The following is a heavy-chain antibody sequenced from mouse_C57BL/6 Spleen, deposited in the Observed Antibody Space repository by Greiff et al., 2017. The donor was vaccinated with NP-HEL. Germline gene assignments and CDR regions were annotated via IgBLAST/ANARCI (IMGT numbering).Heavy chain of an antibody. Sequence: VQLQQSGAEPVKPGASVKISCKASGYAFSSYWMNWVKQRPGKGLEWIGQIYPGDGDTNHNGKFKGKATLTADKSSSTAYMQLSSLTFEDAAVYFWAREGLRAYRGRGALGTVCA. J-gene: IGHJ3*01. CDR2: IYPGDGDT. CDR3: AREGLRAY. CDR1: GYAFSSYW. D-gene: IGHD1-1*01. V-gene: IGHV1-80*01.